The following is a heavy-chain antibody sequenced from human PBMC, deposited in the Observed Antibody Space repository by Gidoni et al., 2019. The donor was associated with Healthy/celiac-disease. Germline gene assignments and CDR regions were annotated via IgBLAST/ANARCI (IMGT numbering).Heavy chain of an antibody. CDR3: ARDRLYGILYSKTGTDAFDI. CDR2: ISSSSSYI. V-gene: IGHV3-21*01. Sequence: EVQLVESGGGLVKPGGSRRYLLAASGFPFSSYRMNWVRQAPGKGLEWVSSISSSSSYIYYADSVKGRFTISRDNAMNSLYLQMNSLRAEDTAVYYCARDRLYGILYSKTGTDAFDIWGQGTMVTVSS. J-gene: IGHJ3*02. D-gene: IGHD2-8*01. CDR1: GFPFSSYR.